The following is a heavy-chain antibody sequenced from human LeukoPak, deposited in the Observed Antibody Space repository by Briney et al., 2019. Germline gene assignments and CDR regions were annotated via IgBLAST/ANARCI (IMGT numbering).Heavy chain of an antibody. Sequence: SETLSLTCTVSGGSISSYYWIWIRQAPGKGLEWIGYIYYSGSTNYNPSLKSRVTISVDTSKNQFSLKLSSVTAADTAVYYCARASPEYSGSYYRDYWGQGTLVTVSS. CDR2: IYYSGST. CDR1: GGSISSYY. D-gene: IGHD1-26*01. CDR3: ARASPEYSGSYYRDY. J-gene: IGHJ4*02. V-gene: IGHV4-59*12.